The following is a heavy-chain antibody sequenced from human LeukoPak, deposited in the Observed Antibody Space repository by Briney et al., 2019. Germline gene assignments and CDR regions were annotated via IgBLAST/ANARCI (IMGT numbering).Heavy chain of an antibody. CDR3: ASLYGSGSYYVDY. CDR1: GGSISSGGYS. CDR2: IYHSGST. Sequence: SETLSLTCAVSGGSISSGGYSWSWIRQPPGKGLEWIGYIYHSGSTYYNPSLKSRVTISVDRSKNQFSLKLSSLTAADTAVYYCASLYGSGSYYVDYWGQGTLVTVSS. V-gene: IGHV4-30-2*01. J-gene: IGHJ4*02. D-gene: IGHD3-10*01.